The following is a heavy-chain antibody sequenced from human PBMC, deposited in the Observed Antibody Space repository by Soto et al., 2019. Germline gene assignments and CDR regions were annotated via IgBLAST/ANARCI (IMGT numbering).Heavy chain of an antibody. CDR3: ARPASGGSRDAFDV. V-gene: IGHV5-10-1*01. Sequence: GESRKISCKASGYKFTTFWLNWVRQTPGKGLEWLGRIDPTDSFTNYSPPFEGHVTISVDRSISTAYLQWNSLQASDTAIYYCARPASGGSRDAFDVWGQGTTVTVSS. CDR1: GYKFTTFW. CDR2: IDPTDSFT. J-gene: IGHJ3*01. D-gene: IGHD2-15*01.